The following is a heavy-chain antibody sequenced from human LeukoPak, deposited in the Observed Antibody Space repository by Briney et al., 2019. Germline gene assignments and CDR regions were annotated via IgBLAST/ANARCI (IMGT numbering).Heavy chain of an antibody. D-gene: IGHD3-16*01. CDR1: GYTFTGYY. Sequence: EASVKVSCKASGYTFTGYYMHWLRQAPGQGLEWMGWINPNNGGTHYAQKFQGRVTMTRDTPINTAYMELSRLTSGDTAVYFCARVALGELWYFDLWGRGTLVTVSS. CDR3: ARVALGELWYFDL. CDR2: INPNNGGT. J-gene: IGHJ2*01. V-gene: IGHV1-2*02.